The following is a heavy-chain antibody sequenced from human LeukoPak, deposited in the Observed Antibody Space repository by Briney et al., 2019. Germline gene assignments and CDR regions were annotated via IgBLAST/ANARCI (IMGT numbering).Heavy chain of an antibody. Sequence: GGSLRLSCAASGFTFSSYAMSWVRQAPGKGLEWVSTISGSGGSTYYADSVKGRFTISRDNSKNTLYLQMNSLRAEDTAVYYCAKGYYYDISGYFIADYWGQGTPVTVSS. D-gene: IGHD3-22*01. CDR2: ISGSGGST. CDR1: GFTFSSYA. V-gene: IGHV3-23*01. CDR3: AKGYYYDISGYFIADY. J-gene: IGHJ4*02.